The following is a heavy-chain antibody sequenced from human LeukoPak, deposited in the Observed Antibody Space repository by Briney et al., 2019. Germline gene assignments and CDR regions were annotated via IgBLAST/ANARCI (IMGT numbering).Heavy chain of an antibody. J-gene: IGHJ4*02. D-gene: IGHD3-16*02. CDR2: IKQDGSEK. CDR1: GFTFSSYW. Sequence: GGSLRPSCAASGFTFSSYWMSWVRQAPGKGLEWVANIKQDGSEKYYVDSVKGRFTISRDNAKNSLYLQMNSLRAEDTAVYYCASNFMITFGGVIVSEYFDYWGQGTLVTVSS. V-gene: IGHV3-7*01. CDR3: ASNFMITFGGVIVSEYFDY.